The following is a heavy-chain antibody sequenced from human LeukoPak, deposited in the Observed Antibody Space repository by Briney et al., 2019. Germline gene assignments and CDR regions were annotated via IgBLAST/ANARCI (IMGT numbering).Heavy chain of an antibody. CDR1: GYILTGYY. J-gene: IGHJ5*02. V-gene: IGHV1-2*02. CDR3: AREDWFDP. CDR2: INPNSGGT. Sequence: ASVKVSCKSSGYILTGYYMHGVRQAPGQGLEWMGWINPNSGGTNYAQKFQGRVTMTRDTSISTAYMELSRLRSDDTAVYYCAREDWFDPWGQGTLVTVSS.